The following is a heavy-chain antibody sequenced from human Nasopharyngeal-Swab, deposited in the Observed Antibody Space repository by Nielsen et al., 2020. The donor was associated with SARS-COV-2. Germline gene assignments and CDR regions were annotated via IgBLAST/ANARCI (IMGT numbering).Heavy chain of an antibody. Sequence: GGSLRLSCAASGFTFSSYVMHWFRQAPGKGLEWVAFIRYDGSNKYYADSVKGRFTISRDNSKNTLYLQMNSLRAEDTAVYYCAPRWGGSGWYLDYWGQGTLVTVSS. CDR2: IRYDGSNK. J-gene: IGHJ4*02. CDR1: GFTFSSYV. CDR3: APRWGGSGWYLDY. V-gene: IGHV3-30*02. D-gene: IGHD6-19*01.